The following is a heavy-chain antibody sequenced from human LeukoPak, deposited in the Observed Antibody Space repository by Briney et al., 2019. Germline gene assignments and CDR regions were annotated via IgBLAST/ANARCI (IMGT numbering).Heavy chain of an antibody. V-gene: IGHV4-39*01. D-gene: IGHD6-13*01. J-gene: IGHJ4*02. CDR1: GGSISSSSYY. CDR3: ARQAAAGSKGVDY. Sequence: TSETLSLTCTVSGGSISSSSYYWGWIRQPPGKGLEWIGSIYYSGSTYYNPSLKSRVTISVDTSKNQFSLKLSSVTAADTAVYYCARQAAAGSKGVDYWGQGTLVTVSS. CDR2: IYYSGST.